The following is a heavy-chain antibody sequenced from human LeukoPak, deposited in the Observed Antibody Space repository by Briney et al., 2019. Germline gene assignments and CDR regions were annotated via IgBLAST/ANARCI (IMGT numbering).Heavy chain of an antibody. Sequence: GASVTVSCKASGYTFTSYGISWVRQAPGQGLEWMGWISAYNGNTNYAQKLQGRVTMTTDTSTSTAYMELRSLRSDDTAVYYCARDRVRYSSGWPADYWGQGTLVTVSS. V-gene: IGHV1-18*01. CDR2: ISAYNGNT. J-gene: IGHJ4*02. D-gene: IGHD6-19*01. CDR3: ARDRVRYSSGWPADY. CDR1: GYTFTSYG.